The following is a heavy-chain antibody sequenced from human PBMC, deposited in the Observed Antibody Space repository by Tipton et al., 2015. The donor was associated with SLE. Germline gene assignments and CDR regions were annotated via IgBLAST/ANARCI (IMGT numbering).Heavy chain of an antibody. Sequence: SGFTFSSYGMHWVRQAPGKGLEWVAFIRYDGSNKYYADSVKGRFTISRDNSKNTLYLQMNSLRAEDTAVYYCAKRIAVAYHDAFDIWGQGTMVTVSS. CDR1: GFTFSSYG. CDR2: IRYDGSNK. J-gene: IGHJ3*02. V-gene: IGHV3-30*02. D-gene: IGHD6-19*01. CDR3: AKRIAVAYHDAFDI.